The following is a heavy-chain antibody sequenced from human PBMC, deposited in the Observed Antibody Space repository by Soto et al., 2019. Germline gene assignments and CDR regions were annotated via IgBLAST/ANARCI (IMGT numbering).Heavy chain of an antibody. Sequence: SETLSLTCAVYGGSFSGCYWSWIRQPPGKGLEWIGEINHSGSTNYNPSLKSRVTISVDTSENQFSLKLSSVTAADTAVYYCARITIFGVAAAERWGQGTLVTV. CDR3: ARITIFGVAAAER. D-gene: IGHD3-3*01. V-gene: IGHV4-34*01. CDR1: GGSFSGCY. CDR2: INHSGST. J-gene: IGHJ4*02.